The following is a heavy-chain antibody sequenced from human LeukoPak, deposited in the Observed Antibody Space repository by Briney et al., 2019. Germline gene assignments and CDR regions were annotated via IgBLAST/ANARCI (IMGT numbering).Heavy chain of an antibody. CDR1: GGSFSGYY. CDR2: INHSGST. CDR3: ASLHDYGDYLNRFDP. D-gene: IGHD4-17*01. J-gene: IGHJ5*02. V-gene: IGHV4-34*01. Sequence: SETLSLTCAVYGGSFSGYYWSWIRQPPGKGLEWIGEINHSGSTNYNPSLKSRVTISVDTSKNQFSLKLSSVTAADTAVYYCASLHDYGDYLNRFDPWGQGTLVTVSS.